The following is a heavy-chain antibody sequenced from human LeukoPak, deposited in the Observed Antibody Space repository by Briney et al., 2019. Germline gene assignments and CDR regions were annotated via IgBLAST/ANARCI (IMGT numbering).Heavy chain of an antibody. Sequence: PSETLSLTCTVSGGSISSYYWSWIRQPPGKGLEWIGYIYYSGSTNYNPSLKSRVTISVDTSKNQFSLKLSSVTAADSAVYYCARCARAGYYYDSSGYYLDYWGQGTLVTVSS. CDR3: ARCARAGYYYDSSGYYLDY. J-gene: IGHJ4*02. V-gene: IGHV4-59*01. CDR2: IYYSGST. D-gene: IGHD3-22*01. CDR1: GGSISSYY.